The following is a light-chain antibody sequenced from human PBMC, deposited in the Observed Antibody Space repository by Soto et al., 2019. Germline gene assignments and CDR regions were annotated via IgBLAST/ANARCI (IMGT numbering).Light chain of an antibody. V-gene: IGKV3-20*01. J-gene: IGKJ2*01. Sequence: EIELTQSPGTLSLSPGERATLSCRASQSVFNNNLAWYQQKPGHAPRLLMFGASSRATGIPDRFSGSGSGTEFTLTISRLEPEDFAIYHCQQYGGSPRTFGQGTKLEIK. CDR2: GAS. CDR1: QSVFNNN. CDR3: QQYGGSPRT.